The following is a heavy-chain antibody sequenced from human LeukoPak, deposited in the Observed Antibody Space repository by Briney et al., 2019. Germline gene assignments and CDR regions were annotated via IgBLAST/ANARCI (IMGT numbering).Heavy chain of an antibody. Sequence: GGSLRLSCAASGFTFSSYAMHWVRQAPGKGLVWVSHVNSDGSGTDYADSVKGRFTISRDNAKNTLYLQMNSLRAEDTAVYYCAKDRYYYGSGSSNHFDYWGQGTLVTVSS. CDR1: GFTFSSYA. V-gene: IGHV3-74*01. J-gene: IGHJ4*02. CDR3: AKDRYYYGSGSSNHFDY. CDR2: VNSDGSGT. D-gene: IGHD3-10*01.